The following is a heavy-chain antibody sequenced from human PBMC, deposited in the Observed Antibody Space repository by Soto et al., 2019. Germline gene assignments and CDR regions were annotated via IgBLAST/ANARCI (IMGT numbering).Heavy chain of an antibody. Sequence: QVQLVESGGGVVQRGGSLRLSCAASGFTFSSYGMHWVRQAPGKGLEWVAVIWYDGSNKYYADSVKGRYTISGDDSKNTVYLQMNSLGAEDTAVYYCTRDPLIAVAAYDAFDIWGQGTSVTVSS. CDR1: GFTFSSYG. CDR3: TRDPLIAVAAYDAFDI. D-gene: IGHD6-19*01. CDR2: IWYDGSNK. J-gene: IGHJ3*02. V-gene: IGHV3-33*01.